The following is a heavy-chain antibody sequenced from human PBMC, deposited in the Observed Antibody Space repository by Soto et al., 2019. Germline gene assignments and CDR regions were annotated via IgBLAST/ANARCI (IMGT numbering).Heavy chain of an antibody. V-gene: IGHV4-38-2*02. D-gene: IGHD2-8*01. J-gene: IGHJ5*02. CDR3: ARAVLCTDGFCFPNWLDP. CDR1: GDSISSGYH. Sequence: PSETLSLTCTVSGDSISSGYHWAWIRQPPGEALEWIGYIYQTGTTQYNPSLSSRVSISADRSKNQFSLHLTSVTAADTAVYYCARAVLCTDGFCFPNWLDPWGQGILVTVSS. CDR2: IYQTGTT.